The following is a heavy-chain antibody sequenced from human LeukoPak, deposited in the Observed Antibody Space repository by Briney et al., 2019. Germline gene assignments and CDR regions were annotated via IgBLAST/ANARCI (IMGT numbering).Heavy chain of an antibody. CDR2: INPNSGGT. D-gene: IGHD3-22*01. V-gene: IGHV1-2*02. J-gene: IGHJ4*02. CDR1: GYTFTGYY. Sequence: ASVKVSCKASGYTFTGYYMHWVRQAPGQGLEWMGWINPNSGGTNYAQKFQGRVTMTRDTSISTAYMDLSRLRSDDTAVYYCARVRGRYYDSSGYSNYFDYWGQGTLVTVSS. CDR3: ARVRGRYYDSSGYSNYFDY.